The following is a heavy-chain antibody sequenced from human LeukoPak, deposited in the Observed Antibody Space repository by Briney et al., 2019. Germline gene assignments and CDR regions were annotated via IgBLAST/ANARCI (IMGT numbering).Heavy chain of an antibody. Sequence: PGRSLRLSCAASGFTFSSYGMHWVRQAPGKGLEWVAVIWYDGSNKYYADSVKGRFTISTDNSKHTLYLQMNSLRAEDTAVYYCARGPRVTNNWFDPWGQGTLVTVSS. CDR1: GFTFSSYG. J-gene: IGHJ5*02. CDR2: IWYDGSNK. CDR3: ARGPRVTNNWFDP. D-gene: IGHD4-11*01. V-gene: IGHV3-33*01.